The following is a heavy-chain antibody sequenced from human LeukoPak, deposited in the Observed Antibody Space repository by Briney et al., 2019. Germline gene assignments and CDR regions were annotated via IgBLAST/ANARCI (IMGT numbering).Heavy chain of an antibody. J-gene: IGHJ6*03. D-gene: IGHD6-13*01. CDR3: ARDKGSSWYNYYYYYMDV. V-gene: IGHV3-7*01. CDR1: GFTFISYW. CDR2: IKQDGSEK. Sequence: GSLRLSCSASGFTFISYWMSWVRQAPGKGLEWVANIKQDGSEKYYVDSVKGRFTISRDNAKNSLYLQMNSLRAEDTAVYYCARDKGSSWYNYYYYYMDVWGKGTTVTVSS.